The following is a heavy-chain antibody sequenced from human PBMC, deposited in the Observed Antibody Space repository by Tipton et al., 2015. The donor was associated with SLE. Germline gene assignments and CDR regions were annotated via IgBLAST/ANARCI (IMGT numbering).Heavy chain of an antibody. Sequence: TLSLTCTVSGGSISSSSYYWGWIRQPPGKGVGWIGNVYYSGSPYYNPSLKSRVTISVDTSKNQFSLKLSSVTAADTAVYYCARDGRGARGAIRGAFGIWGQGTL. CDR1: GGSISSSSYY. J-gene: IGHJ3*02. CDR2: VYYSGSP. CDR3: ARDGRGARGAIRGAFGI. D-gene: IGHD3-10*01. V-gene: IGHV4-39*07.